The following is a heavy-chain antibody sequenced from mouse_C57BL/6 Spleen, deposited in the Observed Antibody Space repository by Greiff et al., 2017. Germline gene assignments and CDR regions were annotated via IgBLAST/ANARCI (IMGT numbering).Heavy chain of an antibody. J-gene: IGHJ3*01. V-gene: IGHV1-22*01. D-gene: IGHD1-1*01. Sequence: VQLQQSGPELVKPGASVKLSCKASGYTFTDYNMHWVKQSHGKSLEWIGYINPNNGGTSYNQKFKGKATLTVNKSSSTAYMELRSLTSEDSAVYYGAKESDYYGSGDEPWGAYWGQGTLVTVSA. CDR2: INPNNGGT. CDR3: AKESDYYGSGDEPWGAY. CDR1: GYTFTDYN.